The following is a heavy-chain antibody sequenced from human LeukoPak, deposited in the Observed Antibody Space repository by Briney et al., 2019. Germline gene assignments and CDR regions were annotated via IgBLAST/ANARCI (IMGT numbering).Heavy chain of an antibody. V-gene: IGHV4-59*01. Sequence: SETLSLTCTVSGGSISSYYWSWIRQPPGKGLEWIGYIYYSGSTNYNPSLKSRVTISVDTSKNQFSLKLSSVTAADTAVYYCARETVTQRNFDYWGPGTLVTVSS. D-gene: IGHD4-17*01. J-gene: IGHJ4*02. CDR2: IYYSGST. CDR1: GGSISSYY. CDR3: ARETVTQRNFDY.